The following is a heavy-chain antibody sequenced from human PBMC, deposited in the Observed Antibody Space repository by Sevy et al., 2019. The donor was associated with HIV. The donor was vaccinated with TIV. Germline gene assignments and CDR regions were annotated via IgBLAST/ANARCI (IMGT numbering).Heavy chain of an antibody. Sequence: ASVKVSCKASGGTFSNYALSWVRQAPGQGLEWMGGIIPIFGTTNFARTFQGRVTITADESTSTAYMERSSLRSADTAVYYCARTPLVRIPGATDLYFDNWGQGTLVTVSS. J-gene: IGHJ4*02. V-gene: IGHV1-69*13. CDR3: ARTPLVRIPGATDLYFDN. CDR2: IIPIFGTT. D-gene: IGHD2-2*01. CDR1: GGTFSNYA.